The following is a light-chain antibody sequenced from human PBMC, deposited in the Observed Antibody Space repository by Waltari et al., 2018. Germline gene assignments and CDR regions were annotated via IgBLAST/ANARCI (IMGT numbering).Light chain of an antibody. Sequence: IQLTQSPSSLSASVGDRVTITCRASQGISSYLAWYQQKPGKAPKLLIYAASTLQSGGPSRVSGSGSGTDFTLTISSLQPEDFATYYCQQLNSYPITFGGGTKVEIK. CDR3: QQLNSYPIT. CDR2: AAS. CDR1: QGISSY. J-gene: IGKJ4*01. V-gene: IGKV1-9*01.